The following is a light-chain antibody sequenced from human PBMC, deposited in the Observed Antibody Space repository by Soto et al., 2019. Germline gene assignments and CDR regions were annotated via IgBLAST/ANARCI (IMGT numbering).Light chain of an antibody. Sequence: DIQMTQSPSTLSAFVGDRVTITCRASQSISNWLAWYQQKPGKAPKFLIYDASSLESGVPSRFSGSGSGTEFTLTISSLQPDDFATYYCQQYNSFSLSFGGGTKVEI. CDR3: QQYNSFSLS. V-gene: IGKV1-5*01. J-gene: IGKJ4*01. CDR2: DAS. CDR1: QSISNW.